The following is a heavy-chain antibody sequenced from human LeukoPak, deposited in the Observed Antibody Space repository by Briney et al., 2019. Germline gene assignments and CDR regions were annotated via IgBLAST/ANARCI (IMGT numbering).Heavy chain of an antibody. J-gene: IGHJ3*02. CDR1: GFTFSDYY. D-gene: IGHD1-26*01. CDR2: ISSSGSTI. Sequence: GGSLRLSCAASGFTFSDYYMSWIRQAPGKGLEWVSYISSSGSTIYYADSVKGRFTISRDNAMNSLYLQMNSLRAEDTAVYYCARENRRELRTDAFDIWGQGTMVTVSS. V-gene: IGHV3-11*01. CDR3: ARENRRELRTDAFDI.